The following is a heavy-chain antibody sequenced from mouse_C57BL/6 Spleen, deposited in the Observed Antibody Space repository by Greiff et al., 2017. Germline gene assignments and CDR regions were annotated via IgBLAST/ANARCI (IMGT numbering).Heavy chain of an antibody. J-gene: IGHJ2*01. CDR3: ARNTHT. CDR1: GYAFSSSW. V-gene: IGHV1-82*01. Sequence: VQLQESGPELVKPGASVKISCKASGYAFSSSWMNWVKQRPGKGLEWIGRIYPGDGDTNYNGKFKGKATLTADKSSSTDYRQLSSLTSEDSAVYFCARNTHTWGEDTTLTVSS. CDR2: IYPGDGDT.